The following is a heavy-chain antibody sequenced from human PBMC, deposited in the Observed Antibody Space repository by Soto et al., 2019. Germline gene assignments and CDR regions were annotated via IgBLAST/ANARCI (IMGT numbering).Heavy chain of an antibody. CDR1: GLCLSNCG. CDR3: ATECRNRHIPYYIDS. Sequence: CGSLRLSCSASGLCLSNCGMLWVRQAPGKGLEWISYISRSHSPIYYADSVKGRFTMSRDNAKNSLFLQMNSLRNEDRDVYYCATECRNRHIPYYIDSWGQGLLVTVSS. J-gene: IGHJ4*02. CDR2: ISRSHSPI. V-gene: IGHV3-48*02.